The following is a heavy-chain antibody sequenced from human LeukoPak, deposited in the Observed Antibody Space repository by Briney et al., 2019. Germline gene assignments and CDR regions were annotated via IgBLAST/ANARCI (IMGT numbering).Heavy chain of an antibody. D-gene: IGHD6-6*01. CDR1: GFTFSSYE. V-gene: IGHV3-48*03. Sequence: GGSLRLSCEASGFTFSSYEMNWVRQAPGKGLEWVSYISGNGNTIDYADSVKGRFTLSRDNAKNSLYLQMNSLRAEDTAVYHCAREGRTSGFDYWGQGTLVTVSS. J-gene: IGHJ4*02. CDR2: ISGNGNTI. CDR3: AREGRTSGFDY.